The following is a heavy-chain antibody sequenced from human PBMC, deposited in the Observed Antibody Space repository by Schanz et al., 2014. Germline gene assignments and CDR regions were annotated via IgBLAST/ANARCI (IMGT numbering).Heavy chain of an antibody. D-gene: IGHD3-9*01. CDR3: AMGYFGSPFDF. CDR2: IRYNGINE. CDR1: GFTFSNYG. Sequence: QVQLVESGGGVVQPGRSLRLSCAASGFTFSNYGLHWVRQAPGKGLEWVAFIRYNGINEYYADSVKGRLTISRDNSKNTLYLQMNSLRAEDTAVYYCAMGYFGSPFDFWGQGTLVTVSS. J-gene: IGHJ4*02. V-gene: IGHV3-30*02.